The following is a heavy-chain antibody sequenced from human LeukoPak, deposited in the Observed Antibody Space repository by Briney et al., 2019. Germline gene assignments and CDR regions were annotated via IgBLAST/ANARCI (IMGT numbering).Heavy chain of an antibody. V-gene: IGHV3-30-3*01. J-gene: IGHJ5*02. D-gene: IGHD3-3*01. CDR2: MSYEETYK. CDR3: ARDFGVIRRS. CDR1: GFSVRDYA. Sequence: GGSLRLSCAVSGFSVRDYAMQWVRQAPGKGREWVAVMSYEETYKNYAEAVKGRFTISRDDSKNTLFLQMSSLRPEDTAVYYCARDFGVIRRSWGQGTLVSVSS.